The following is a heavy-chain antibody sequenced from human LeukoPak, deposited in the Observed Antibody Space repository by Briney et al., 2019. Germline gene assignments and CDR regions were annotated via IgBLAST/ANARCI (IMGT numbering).Heavy chain of an antibody. V-gene: IGHV4-61*02. Sequence: SQTLSPTCTVSGGSLRSGSYYWSWIRQPAGKGLEWIGRIYNRGSTNYNPSLKSRVTMSEDTSKNQFSLKLTSVTAADTAVYYCARGHGSFDSWGQGTLVTVSA. CDR3: ARGHGSFDS. J-gene: IGHJ4*02. CDR1: GGSLRSGSYY. D-gene: IGHD1-26*01. CDR2: IYNRGST.